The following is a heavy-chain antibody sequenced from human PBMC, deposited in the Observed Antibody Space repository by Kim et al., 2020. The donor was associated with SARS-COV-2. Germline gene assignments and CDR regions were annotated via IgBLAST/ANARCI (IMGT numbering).Heavy chain of an antibody. V-gene: IGHV3-23*01. CDR2: VSGVGVNK. Sequence: GGSLRLSCVGSGFTFDNYAMSWVRQAPGKGLEWVAVVSGVGVNKFYADSVRGRFTISRDNSKNLLYLQMNSLRDEDTALYYCAKMAVMDGYQYFDYYG. J-gene: IGHJ6*01. CDR3: AKMAVMDGYQYFDYYG. CDR1: GFTFDNYA. D-gene: IGHD2-21*01.